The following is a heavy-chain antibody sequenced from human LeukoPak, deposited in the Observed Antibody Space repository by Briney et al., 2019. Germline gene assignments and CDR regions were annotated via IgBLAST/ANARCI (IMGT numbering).Heavy chain of an antibody. D-gene: IGHD2-2*01. CDR1: GGSFSGYY. CDR2: INHSGST. CDR3: ARGWRDLPASGPNWFDP. J-gene: IGHJ5*02. Sequence: PSETLSLTCAVYGGSFSGYYWSWIRQPPGKGLEWIGEINHSGSTNYNPSLKSRVTISVDTSKNQSSLKLSSVTAADTAVYYCARGWRDLPASGPNWFDPWGQGTLVTVSS. V-gene: IGHV4-34*01.